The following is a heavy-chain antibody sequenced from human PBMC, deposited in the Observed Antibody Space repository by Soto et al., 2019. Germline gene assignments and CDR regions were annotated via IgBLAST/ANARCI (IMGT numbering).Heavy chain of an antibody. CDR2: IYPGDSDT. J-gene: IGHJ4*02. CDR3: ARPLVVTAGKHLDY. Sequence: GGSLKISCNGSGYSFTSYWIGWVRQMPWKGLVWMGIIYPGDSDTRYSPSFQGQVTISADKSISTAYLQWSSLKASDTAMYYCARPLVVTAGKHLDYWGQGTLVTVSS. D-gene: IGHD2-21*02. CDR1: GYSFTSYW. V-gene: IGHV5-51*01.